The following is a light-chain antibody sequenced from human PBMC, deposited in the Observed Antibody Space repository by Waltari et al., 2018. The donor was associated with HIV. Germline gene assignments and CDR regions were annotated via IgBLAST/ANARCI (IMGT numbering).Light chain of an antibody. V-gene: IGKV3-15*01. CDR1: QSVSSN. Sequence: EIVMTQSPATLSVSPGDRANLTCRASQSVSSNLAWYQQKPGQAPRLLIYDASTRATGIPARFSGSGSGTEFSLTISSLQSEDFALYYCQQYNNWWTFGQGTKVEIK. CDR2: DAS. J-gene: IGKJ1*01. CDR3: QQYNNWWT.